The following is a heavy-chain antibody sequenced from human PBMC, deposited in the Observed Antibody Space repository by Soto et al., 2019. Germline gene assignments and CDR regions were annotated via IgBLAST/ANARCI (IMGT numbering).Heavy chain of an antibody. Sequence: EVQLLESGGGLVQPGGSLRLSCAASGFTFSSYAMNWVRQAPGKGLEWVSVISGTGGITYHADSVKGRFTISRDNSKNTLYLQMDSLRAEDTAVYFCAKEETVISRYYYYYGMDVWGQGTTVTVSS. J-gene: IGHJ6*02. V-gene: IGHV3-23*01. CDR3: AKEETVISRYYYYYGMDV. D-gene: IGHD4-4*01. CDR2: ISGTGGIT. CDR1: GFTFSSYA.